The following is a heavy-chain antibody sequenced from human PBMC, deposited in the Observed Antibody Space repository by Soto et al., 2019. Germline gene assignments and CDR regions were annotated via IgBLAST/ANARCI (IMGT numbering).Heavy chain of an antibody. CDR2: IYWDDDK. Sequence: SGPTLVNPTPTLTLTCTFSGFSLSTSGVGVGWIRQPPGKALEWLALIYWDDDKRYSPSLKSRLTITQDTSKNQVVLTMTNMDPVDTATYYCAQVGASYYYDSSGNPFFDYWGQGTLVTVSS. V-gene: IGHV2-5*02. CDR3: AQVGASYYYDSSGNPFFDY. CDR1: GFSLSTSGVG. J-gene: IGHJ4*02. D-gene: IGHD3-22*01.